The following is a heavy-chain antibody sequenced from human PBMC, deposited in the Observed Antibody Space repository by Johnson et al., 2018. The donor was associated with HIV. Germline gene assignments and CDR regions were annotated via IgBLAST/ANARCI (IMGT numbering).Heavy chain of an antibody. J-gene: IGHJ3*02. CDR3: ARAGSSPAANDAFDI. CDR2: IYSGGST. Sequence: VQLVESGGGLVQPGGSLRLSCAASGFTVSSNYMSWVRQAPGKGLEWVSVIYSGGSTYYADSVQGRFTISRDNSKNTLYLQMNSLRAGDPAVYYCARAGSSPAANDAFDIWGQGTMVTVSS. CDR1: GFTVSSNY. D-gene: IGHD6-13*01. V-gene: IGHV3-66*01.